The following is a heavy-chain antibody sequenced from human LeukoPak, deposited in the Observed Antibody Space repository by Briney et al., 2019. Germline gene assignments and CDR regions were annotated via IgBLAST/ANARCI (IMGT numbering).Heavy chain of an antibody. Sequence: SETLPLTCTVSGVSISSDYWSWIRQPPGKGLEWIGYIYYSGSTNYNPSLESRVSMSLDTSKTQFSLNLRSVTAADTAVYYCARYVRNRGTFYLDYWGQGTLVTVSS. CDR1: GVSISSDY. D-gene: IGHD1-26*01. J-gene: IGHJ4*02. V-gene: IGHV4-59*01. CDR3: ARYVRNRGTFYLDY. CDR2: IYYSGST.